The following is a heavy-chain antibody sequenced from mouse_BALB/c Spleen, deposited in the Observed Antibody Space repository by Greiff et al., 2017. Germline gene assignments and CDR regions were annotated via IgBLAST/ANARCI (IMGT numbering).Heavy chain of an antibody. V-gene: IGHV3-2*02. J-gene: IGHJ2*01. D-gene: IGHD1-1*01. Sequence: EVMLVESGPGLVKPSQSLSLTCTVTGYSITSDYAWNWIRQFPGNKLEWMGYISYSGSTRYNPSLKSRISITRDTSKNQFFLQLNSVTTEDTATYYCARGGYYGSSYFDYWGQGTTLTVSS. CDR3: ARGGYYGSSYFDY. CDR2: ISYSGST. CDR1: GYSITSDYA.